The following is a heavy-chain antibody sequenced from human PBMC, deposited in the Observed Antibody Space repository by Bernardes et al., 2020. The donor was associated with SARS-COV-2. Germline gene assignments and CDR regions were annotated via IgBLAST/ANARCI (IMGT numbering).Heavy chain of an antibody. CDR2: ICYTGNT. Sequence: SETLSLTCSVSGGSISSSNYCWAWIRQPPGKGLEWIGIICYTGNTFYNPSLKSRVTISVDTSKNQFSLKLTSVTAADTALYYCARHMPWKDWLDPWGQGTLVTVSS. J-gene: IGHJ5*02. V-gene: IGHV4-39*01. D-gene: IGHD2-2*01. CDR1: GGSISSSNYC. CDR3: ARHMPWKDWLDP.